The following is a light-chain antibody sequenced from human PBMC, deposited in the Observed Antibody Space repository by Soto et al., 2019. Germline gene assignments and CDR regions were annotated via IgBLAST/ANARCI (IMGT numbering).Light chain of an antibody. CDR1: SSNIGSKT. V-gene: IGLV1-40*01. CDR2: GNS. Sequence: QSVLTQPPSASGTPGQRVTISCSGSSSNIGSKTVNWYQQLPGTAPKLLIYGNSNRPSGVPDRFSGSKSGTSASLAITGLQAEDEADYYCQSYDSSLSGSRVFGGGTKLTVL. J-gene: IGLJ2*01. CDR3: QSYDSSLSGSRV.